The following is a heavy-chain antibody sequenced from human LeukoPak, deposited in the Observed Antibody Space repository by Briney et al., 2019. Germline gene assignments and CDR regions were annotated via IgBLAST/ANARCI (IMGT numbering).Heavy chain of an antibody. D-gene: IGHD3-16*02. J-gene: IGHJ4*02. V-gene: IGHV4-30-4*01. CDR2: IYYSGST. CDR3: ARGRGYYDYVWGSYRSEAIDY. CDR1: GGSISSGDYY. Sequence: SETLSLTCTVSGGSISSGDYYWSWIRQPPGKGLEWIGYIYYSGSTYYNPSLKSRVTISVDTSKNQFSLKLSPVTAADTAVYYCARGRGYYDYVWGSYRSEAIDYWGQGTLVTVSS.